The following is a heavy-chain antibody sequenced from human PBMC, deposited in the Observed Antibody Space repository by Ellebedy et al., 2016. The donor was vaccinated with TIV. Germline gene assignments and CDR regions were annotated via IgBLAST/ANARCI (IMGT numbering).Heavy chain of an antibody. J-gene: IGHJ2*01. V-gene: IGHV3-72*01. CDR2: SRNKPNSYTT. Sequence: GESLKISCAASGFTFSDHYMDWVRQAPGKGLEWVGRSRNKPNSYTTEYAASVKGRFTISRDESKNSLYLQMNSLKTEDTAMYYCARIYYGSGSYYPNWYFDLWGRGTLVTVSS. CDR3: ARIYYGSGSYYPNWYFDL. D-gene: IGHD3-10*01. CDR1: GFTFSDHY.